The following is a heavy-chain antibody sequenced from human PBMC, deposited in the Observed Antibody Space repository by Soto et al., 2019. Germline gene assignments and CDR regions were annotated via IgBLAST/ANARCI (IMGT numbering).Heavy chain of an antibody. D-gene: IGHD3-10*01. CDR3: AKDLGSGKPYYYYAMDV. CDR2: ISYDGSNK. CDR1: GFTFGDYG. V-gene: IGHV3-30*18. Sequence: PGGSLRLSCTASGFTFGDYGMHWVRQTPGKGLEWVAVISYDGSNKYYAESVKGRFIISRDKSENTLYLQMNSLRAEDTALYYCAKDLGSGKPYYYYAMDVWGQGTTVTV. J-gene: IGHJ6*02.